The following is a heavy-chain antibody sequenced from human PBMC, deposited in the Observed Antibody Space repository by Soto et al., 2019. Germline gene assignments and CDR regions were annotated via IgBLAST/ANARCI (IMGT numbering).Heavy chain of an antibody. V-gene: IGHV1-69*13. CDR3: ARDYCSGGSCYSSGSWFDP. J-gene: IGHJ5*02. Sequence: ASVKVSCKASGGTFSSYAISWVRKAPGQGLEWMGGIIPIFGTANYAQKFQGRVTITADESTSTAYMELSSLRSEDTAVYYCARDYCSGGSCYSSGSWFDPWGQGTLVTVSS. CDR2: IIPIFGTA. CDR1: GGTFSSYA. D-gene: IGHD2-15*01.